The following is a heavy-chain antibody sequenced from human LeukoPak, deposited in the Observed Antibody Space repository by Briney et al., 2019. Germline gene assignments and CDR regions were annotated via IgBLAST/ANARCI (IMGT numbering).Heavy chain of an antibody. V-gene: IGHV3-30*14. D-gene: IGHD3-10*01. CDR1: GFPFRRYV. Sequence: TGGALRLSCAASGFPFRRYVINWVRQAPGKGPEWVAVVSSEGSNKYYGDSVKGRFIISRDNSMNTLYLQMNSLRAEDTAVYYCARSKGFGEFFDAFDIWGQGTLVTVSS. CDR2: VSSEGSNK. J-gene: IGHJ3*02. CDR3: ARSKGFGEFFDAFDI.